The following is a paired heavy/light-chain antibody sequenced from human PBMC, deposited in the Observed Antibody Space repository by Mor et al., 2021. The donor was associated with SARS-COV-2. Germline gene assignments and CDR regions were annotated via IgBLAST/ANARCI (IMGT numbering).Heavy chain of an antibody. J-gene: IGHJ4*02. D-gene: IGHD2-15*01. V-gene: IGHV1-2*02. CDR3: ARSQAVVVAATVEYQHDY. Sequence: QVQLVQSGAEVKKPGASVKVSCKASGYTFTGYYMHWVRQAPGQGLEWMGWINPNSGGTNYAQKFQGRVTMTRDTSISTAYMELSRLRSDDTAVYYCARSQAVVVAATVEYQHDYWGQGTLVTVSS. CDR2: INPNSGGT. CDR1: GYTFTGYY.
Light chain of an antibody. V-gene: IGLV2-14*03. CDR1: SSDVGGYNY. Sequence: QSALTQPASVSGSPGQSITISCTGTSSDVGGYNYVSWYQQHPGKAPKLMIYDVSNRPSGVSNRFSGSKSGNTASLTISGLQAEDEADYYCSSLWFGGGTKLTVL. CDR3: SSLW. J-gene: IGLJ3*02. CDR2: DVS.